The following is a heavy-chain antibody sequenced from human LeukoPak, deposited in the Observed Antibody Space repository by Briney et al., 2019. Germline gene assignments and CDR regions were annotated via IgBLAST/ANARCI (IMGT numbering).Heavy chain of an antibody. CDR3: ARDGVRGVGEIDY. Sequence: SETLSLTCTVSGGSISSGGYSWSWIRQPPGKGLEWIGYIYHSGSTYYNPSLKSRVTISVDRSKNQFSLKLSSVTAADTAVYYCARDGVRGVGEIDYWGQGTLVTVSS. V-gene: IGHV4-30-2*01. D-gene: IGHD3-10*01. CDR2: IYHSGST. J-gene: IGHJ4*02. CDR1: GGSISSGGYS.